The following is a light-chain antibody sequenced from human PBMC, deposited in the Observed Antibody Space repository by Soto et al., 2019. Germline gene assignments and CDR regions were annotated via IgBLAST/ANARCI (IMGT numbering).Light chain of an antibody. CDR2: SAS. CDR1: QDISNY. Sequence: DIQMTQSPSSLSATVGDRVTITCRASQDISNYLAWHQQKPGKVPKLLIYSASTVQPRVPSRFSGSGSGTDFTLPISSLQPEDVATYYCQKYNGAPPETFGPGTKVAIK. J-gene: IGKJ3*01. V-gene: IGKV1-27*01. CDR3: QKYNGAPPET.